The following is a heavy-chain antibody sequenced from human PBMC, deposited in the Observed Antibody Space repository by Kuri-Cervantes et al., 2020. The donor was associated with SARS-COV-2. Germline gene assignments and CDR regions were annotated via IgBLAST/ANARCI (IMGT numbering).Heavy chain of an antibody. CDR1: GFTFSGHW. J-gene: IGHJ6*02. V-gene: IGHV3-74*01. Sequence: GGSLRLSCAASGFTFSGHWIHWVRQAPGKGLVWVSRINPDGSYTNNADSVKGRFTLSRDNAKNMLFLQMNSLRAEDTAVYYCAIMTATVTTSDYYYGMDVWGQGTTVTVSS. D-gene: IGHD4-11*01. CDR2: INPDGSYT. CDR3: AIMTATVTTSDYYYGMDV.